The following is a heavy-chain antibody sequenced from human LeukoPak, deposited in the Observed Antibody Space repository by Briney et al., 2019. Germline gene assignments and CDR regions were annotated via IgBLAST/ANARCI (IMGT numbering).Heavy chain of an antibody. CDR1: GGTFSSYA. CDR3: ARVLIYDYVWGSYHDDAFDI. Sequence: SVKVSCMASGGTFSSYAISWVRQAPGQGLEWMGRIIPIFGTANYAQKFQGRVTITTDESTSTAYMELSSLRSEDTAVYYCARVLIYDYVWGSYHDDAFDIWGQGTMVTVSS. V-gene: IGHV1-69*05. D-gene: IGHD3-16*01. CDR2: IIPIFGTA. J-gene: IGHJ3*02.